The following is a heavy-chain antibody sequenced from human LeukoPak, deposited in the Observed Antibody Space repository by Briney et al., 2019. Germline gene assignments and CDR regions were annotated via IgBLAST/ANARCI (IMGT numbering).Heavy chain of an antibody. CDR1: GFTFNSCS. CDR2: ISSSGTTI. J-gene: IGHJ4*02. D-gene: IGHD3-22*01. Sequence: PGGSLRLSCAASGFTFNSCSMNWVRQAPGKGLEWVSYISSSGTTIQSADSVKGRFTISRDNAKNLLYLQMNSLRAEDTAVYYCATETNYYDTSGTLFDYWGQGTLVTVSS. V-gene: IGHV3-48*01. CDR3: ATETNYYDTSGTLFDY.